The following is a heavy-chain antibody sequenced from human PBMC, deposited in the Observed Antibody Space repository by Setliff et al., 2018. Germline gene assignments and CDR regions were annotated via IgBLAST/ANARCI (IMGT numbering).Heavy chain of an antibody. J-gene: IGHJ6*02. Sequence: SETLSLTCTVSGGSISSGSYYWSWIRHPAGKGLEWIGRIYSNENTNYNPSLKSRVTMSIDTSKNQLSLKLSSVTAADTAVYYCARSMIQRNYYCGLDVWGQGTTVTVSS. CDR3: ARSMIQRNYYCGLDV. V-gene: IGHV4-61*02. CDR1: GGSISSGSYY. D-gene: IGHD3-16*01. CDR2: IYSNENT.